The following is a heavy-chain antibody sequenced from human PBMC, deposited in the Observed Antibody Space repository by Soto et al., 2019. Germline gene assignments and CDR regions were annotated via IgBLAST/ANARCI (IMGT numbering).Heavy chain of an antibody. CDR1: GFTFSSYG. CDR3: AKDGSYYGMDV. V-gene: IGHV3-30*18. Sequence: QVQLVESGGGVVQPGRSLRLSCAASGFTFSSYGMHWVRQAPGKGLEWVAVISYDGSNKYYADSVKGRFTISRDNSKNPLSLQMNSLRAEDTAVYYCAKDGSYYGMDVWGPGTTVTVSA. CDR2: ISYDGSNK. D-gene: IGHD3-10*01. J-gene: IGHJ6*01.